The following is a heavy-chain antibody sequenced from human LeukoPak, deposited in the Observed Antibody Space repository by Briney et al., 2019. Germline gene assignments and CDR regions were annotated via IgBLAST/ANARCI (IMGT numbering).Heavy chain of an antibody. V-gene: IGHV4-30-4*01. CDR1: GGSISSGDYY. CDR3: ARAASAYAFDP. J-gene: IGHJ5*02. CDR2: IYYSGST. Sequence: SETLSLTCTVSGGSISSGDYYWSWIRQPPGTGLEWIGYIYYSGSTNYNPSLKSRVTISVDTSKNQFSLKLSSVTAADTAVYYCARAASAYAFDPWGQGTLVTVSS.